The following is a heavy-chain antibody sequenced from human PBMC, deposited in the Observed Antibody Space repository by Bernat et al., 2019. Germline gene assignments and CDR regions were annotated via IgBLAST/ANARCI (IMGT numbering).Heavy chain of an antibody. CDR2: IYYSGHT. CDR3: ARRSASRPWDY. V-gene: IGHV4-59*08. Sequence: QVQLQESGPGLVNPSGTLSLTCTVSGGSISSYYWSWIRQPPGKGLEWIGYIYYSGHTNYNPSLKSRVTVSVDTSKNQFSLKLRSVTAADTAVYYCARRSASRPWDYWGQGTLVTVSS. D-gene: IGHD6-6*01. CDR1: GGSISSYY. J-gene: IGHJ4*02.